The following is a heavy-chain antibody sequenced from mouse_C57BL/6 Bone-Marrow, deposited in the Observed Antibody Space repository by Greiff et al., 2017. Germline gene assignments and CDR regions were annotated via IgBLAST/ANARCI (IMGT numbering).Heavy chain of an antibody. CDR1: GFTFSSYT. J-gene: IGHJ2*01. CDR3: ARHPYYYGSSFHFDY. V-gene: IGHV5-9*01. D-gene: IGHD1-1*01. Sequence: EVKLVESGGGLVKPGGSLKLSCAASGFTFSSYTMSWVRQTPEKRLEWVATISGGGGNTYYPDSVKGRFTISRDNAKNTLYLQMSSLRSVDTALYYCARHPYYYGSSFHFDYWGQGTTLTVSS. CDR2: ISGGGGNT.